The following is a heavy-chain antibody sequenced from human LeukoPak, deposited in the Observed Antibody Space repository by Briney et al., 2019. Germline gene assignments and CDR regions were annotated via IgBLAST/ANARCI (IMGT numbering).Heavy chain of an antibody. J-gene: IGHJ4*02. D-gene: IGHD1-14*01. CDR1: GFTFSSCG. V-gene: IGHV3-21*01. CDR2: IGPTGTDR. Sequence: GGSLRLSCAASGFTFSSCGFNWVRQAPGKGLEWVSSIGPTGTDRYYADSVRGRFTISRDNAKNSMYLQMDSLRDEDTAVYYCATETIGRHYDYWGQGTLLTVCS. CDR3: ATETIGRHYDY.